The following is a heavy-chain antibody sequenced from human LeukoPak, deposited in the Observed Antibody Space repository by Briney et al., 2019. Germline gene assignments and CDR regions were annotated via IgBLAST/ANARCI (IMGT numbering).Heavy chain of an antibody. Sequence: SXTLSLTCTVSGGSISSYYWSWIRQPPGKGLEWIGYFYYSGSTDYNPSLKSRVTISVDTSKNQFSLILSSVTAADTAVYYCARDSSAHFDYWGRGTLVTVSS. CDR3: ARDSSAHFDY. V-gene: IGHV4-59*13. CDR1: GGSISSYY. J-gene: IGHJ4*02. CDR2: FYYSGST.